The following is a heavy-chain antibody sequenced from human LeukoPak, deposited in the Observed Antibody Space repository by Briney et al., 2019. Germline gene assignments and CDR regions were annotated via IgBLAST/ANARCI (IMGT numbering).Heavy chain of an antibody. V-gene: IGHV1-2*02. CDR1: GYTFTAYY. CDR3: ARDYYDSSGFGAFDI. D-gene: IGHD3-22*01. Sequence: GASVKVSSKASGYTFTAYYMHWVRQAPGQGLEWMGWINPNSGGTNYAQKFQGRVTMTRDTSISTAYMELSRLRSDDTAVYYCARDYYDSSGFGAFDIWGQGTMVTVSS. CDR2: INPNSGGT. J-gene: IGHJ3*02.